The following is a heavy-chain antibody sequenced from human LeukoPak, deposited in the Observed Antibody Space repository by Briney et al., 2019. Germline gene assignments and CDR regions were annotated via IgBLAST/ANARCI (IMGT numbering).Heavy chain of an antibody. D-gene: IGHD6-13*01. Sequence: PSETLSLTCTVSGGSINTYDLSWIRQPAGKGLEWIGRVYTSGSTNYNPSLKSRIIMSVDTSKNQFSLKLSSVTAADTAVYYCARGFSYSSWTIDYWGQGTLVTVSS. CDR3: ARGFSYSSWTIDY. CDR1: GGSINTYD. V-gene: IGHV4-4*07. CDR2: VYTSGST. J-gene: IGHJ4*02.